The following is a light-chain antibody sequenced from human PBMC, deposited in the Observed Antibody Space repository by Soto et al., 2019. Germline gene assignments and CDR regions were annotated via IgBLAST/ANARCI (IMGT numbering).Light chain of an antibody. J-gene: IGKJ4*01. CDR2: GAF. V-gene: IGKV3-15*01. CDR1: QSVSSN. Sequence: EIVMTQSPATLSVSPGERATLSCRASQSVSSNLAWYQQKPGQAPRLLIYGAFTRATGIPVRFSGSASGTEFTLTISSLQSEDFAIYYCQQYKNWPPLTFGGGTKVEIK. CDR3: QQYKNWPPLT.